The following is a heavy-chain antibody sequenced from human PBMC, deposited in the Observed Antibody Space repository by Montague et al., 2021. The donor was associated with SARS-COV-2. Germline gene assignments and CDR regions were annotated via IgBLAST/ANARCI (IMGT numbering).Heavy chain of an antibody. CDR1: GFTFSSYA. V-gene: IGHV3-30-3*01. J-gene: IGHJ6*02. CDR2: ISYDGSNK. Sequence: SLRLSCAASGFTFSSYAMHWVRQAPGKGLEWVAAISYDGSNKYYADSVKGRFTISRDNSKNTLYLQMDSLRAEDTAVYYCARELADYGMDVWGQGTTVTVSS. CDR3: ARELADYGMDV.